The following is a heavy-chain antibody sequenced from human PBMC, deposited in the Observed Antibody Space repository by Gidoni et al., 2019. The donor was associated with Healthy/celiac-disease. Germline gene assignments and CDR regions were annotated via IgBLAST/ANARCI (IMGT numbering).Heavy chain of an antibody. CDR3: ARGLSYSSGWFDWFDP. D-gene: IGHD6-19*01. CDR2: ISYDGSNK. J-gene: IGHJ5*02. Sequence: QVQLVESGGGVVQPGRSLRLSCAAPGFTFSSYGMHWVRQAPGKGLEWVAVISYDGSNKYYADSVKGRFTISRDNSKNTLYLQMNSLRAEDTAVYYCARGLSYSSGWFDWFDPWGQGTLVTVSS. V-gene: IGHV3-30*03. CDR1: GFTFSSYG.